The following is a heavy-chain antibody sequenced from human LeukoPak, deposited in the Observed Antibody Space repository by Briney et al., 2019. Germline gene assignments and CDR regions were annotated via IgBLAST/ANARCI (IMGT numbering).Heavy chain of an antibody. D-gene: IGHD2-2*01. Sequence: SVKVSCKASGGTFSSYTISWVRQAPGQGLEWMGRIIPILGIANYAQKFQGRVTITTDESTSTAYMELSSLRSEDTAVYYCAREAVNKYQLLYFDYWGQGTLVTVSS. CDR2: IIPILGIA. J-gene: IGHJ4*02. V-gene: IGHV1-69*16. CDR3: AREAVNKYQLLYFDY. CDR1: GGTFSSYT.